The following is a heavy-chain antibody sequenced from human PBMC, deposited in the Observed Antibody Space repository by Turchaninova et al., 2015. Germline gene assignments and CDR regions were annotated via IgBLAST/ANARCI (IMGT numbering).Heavy chain of an antibody. J-gene: IGHJ6*02. CDR2: IRSKAYGETT. D-gene: IGHD3-3*01. V-gene: IGHV3-49*04. CDR1: GFTFGDFV. Sequence: GESGGGLVQPGRSLRLSCTTSGFTFGDFVMSWVRQAPGKGLEWVGFIRSKAYGETTAYAASVEGRFTISRDNSKSIAFLQMNSLKTDDTGIYYCTRDSLTISWFILQGGVDVWGQGTTVIVSS. CDR3: TRDSLTISWFILQGGVDV.